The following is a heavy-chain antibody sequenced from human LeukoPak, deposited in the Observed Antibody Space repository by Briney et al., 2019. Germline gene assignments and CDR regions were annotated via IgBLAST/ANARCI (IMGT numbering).Heavy chain of an antibody. D-gene: IGHD6-13*01. V-gene: IGHV3-43D*03. CDR2: ISWDGGST. Sequence: PGGSLRLSCAASGFTFDDYAMHWVRQAPGKGLEWVSLISWDGGSTYYADSVKGRFTISRDNSKNSLYLQMNSLRAEDTALYYCAKDGLAAAASYYYYYMDVWGKGTTVTVSS. CDR3: AKDGLAAAASYYYYYMDV. J-gene: IGHJ6*03. CDR1: GFTFDDYA.